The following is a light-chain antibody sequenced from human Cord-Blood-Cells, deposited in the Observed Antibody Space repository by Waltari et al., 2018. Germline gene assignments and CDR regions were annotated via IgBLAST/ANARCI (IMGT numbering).Light chain of an antibody. CDR2: DAS. J-gene: IGKJ1*01. V-gene: IGKV3-11*01. Sequence: EIVLTQSPATLSLSPGERATLSCRASQSVNSYLAWYQQKPGQAPRLLIYDASNRATGIPARCSGSGSGTGFTLTISRLEPEDFAVYYCQQRSNWPWTFGQGTKVEIK. CDR1: QSVNSY. CDR3: QQRSNWPWT.